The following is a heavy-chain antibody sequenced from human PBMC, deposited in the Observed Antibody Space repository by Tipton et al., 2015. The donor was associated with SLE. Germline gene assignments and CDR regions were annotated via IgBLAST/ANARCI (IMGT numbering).Heavy chain of an antibody. CDR3: ARAGQYGYSYGLDY. J-gene: IGHJ4*02. V-gene: IGHV4-59*01. CDR1: GGSINSYY. Sequence: TLSLTCTVSGGSINSYYWSWIRQPPGKGLEWIGYIYYSGSTNYNPSLKSRVTISVDTSKNHFCLRLISVTAADTAVYYCARAGQYGYSYGLDYWGQGTLVTVSS. D-gene: IGHD5-18*01. CDR2: IYYSGST.